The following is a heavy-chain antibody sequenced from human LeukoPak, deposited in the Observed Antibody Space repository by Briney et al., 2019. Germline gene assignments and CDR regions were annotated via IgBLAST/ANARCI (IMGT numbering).Heavy chain of an antibody. Sequence: PSETLSLTCAVYGGSFSGYYWSWIRQPPGKGLEWIGEINHSGSTNYNPSLKSRVTISVDTSKNQFSLKLSSVTAADTAVYYCARGPYYYDSSGYYYSDYYFDYWGQGTLVTVSS. D-gene: IGHD3-22*01. CDR1: GGSFSGYY. CDR2: INHSGST. J-gene: IGHJ4*02. CDR3: ARGPYYYDSSGYYYSDYYFDY. V-gene: IGHV4-34*01.